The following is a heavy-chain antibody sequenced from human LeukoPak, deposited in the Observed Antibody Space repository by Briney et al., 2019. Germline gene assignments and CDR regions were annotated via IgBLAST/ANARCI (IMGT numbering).Heavy chain of an antibody. CDR3: AKSYYDFWSGYYQTFDY. V-gene: IGHV3-9*01. J-gene: IGHJ4*02. CDR1: GFTFDDYA. D-gene: IGHD3-3*01. CDR2: ISWNSGSI. Sequence: GGSLRLSCAASGFTFDDYAMHWVRQAPGKGLEWVSGISWNSGSIGYADSVKGRFTISRDNSKNTLYLQMNSLRAEDTAVYYCAKSYYDFWSGYYQTFDYWGQGTLVTVSS.